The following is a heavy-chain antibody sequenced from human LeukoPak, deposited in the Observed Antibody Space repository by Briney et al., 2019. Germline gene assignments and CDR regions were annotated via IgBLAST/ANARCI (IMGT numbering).Heavy chain of an antibody. J-gene: IGHJ1*01. CDR3: ARGGAARLHFQN. V-gene: IGHV4-59*01. CDR2: IYHSGST. CDR1: GGSISTYY. D-gene: IGHD6-6*01. Sequence: SETLSLTCTVSGGSISTYYWNWIRQPPGKGLEWIGYIYHSGSTNYNPSLQSRVTISVDTSKNQFSLNLTSVTAADTAVYYCARGGAARLHFQNWGQGTLVTVSS.